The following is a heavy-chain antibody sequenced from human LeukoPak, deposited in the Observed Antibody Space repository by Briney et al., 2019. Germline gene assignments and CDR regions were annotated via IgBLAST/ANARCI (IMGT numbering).Heavy chain of an antibody. Sequence: GESLKISCKASGYTFTNYWIGWVRQMPGKGLEWMGIIYPEDSDTKYSPSFQGQVTISVDEFTSTAYLQWSSLKASDTAIYYCARHEVGGDSSSGYEYYYYMDVWGKGTAVTVSS. CDR1: GYTFTNYW. J-gene: IGHJ6*03. CDR2: IYPEDSDT. D-gene: IGHD3-3*01. CDR3: ARHEVGGDSSSGYEYYYYMDV. V-gene: IGHV5-51*01.